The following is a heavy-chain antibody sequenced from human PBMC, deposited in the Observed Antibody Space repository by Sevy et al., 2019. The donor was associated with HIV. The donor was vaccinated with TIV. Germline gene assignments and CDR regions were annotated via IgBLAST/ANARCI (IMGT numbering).Heavy chain of an antibody. D-gene: IGHD2-8*01. CDR2: ISSSSSTI. J-gene: IGHJ6*02. CDR1: GFTFSSYS. CDR3: ARDEYCTNGVCYHYYYYGMDV. Sequence: GGSLRLSCAASGFTFSSYSMNWVRQAPGKGLEWVSYISSSSSTIYYADYVKGGFTITRENAKNSLYLQMNSLRDEDTAVYYCARDEYCTNGVCYHYYYYGMDVWGQGTTVTVSS. V-gene: IGHV3-48*02.